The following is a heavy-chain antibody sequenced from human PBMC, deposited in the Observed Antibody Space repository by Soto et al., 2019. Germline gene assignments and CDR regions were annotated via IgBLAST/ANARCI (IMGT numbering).Heavy chain of an antibody. CDR2: VSRTGSTV. V-gene: IGHV3-48*03. CDR3: ARESGSGWYYFDS. Sequence: EEQLVESGGGLVQPGGSLRLSCTASGFTFSSFEMNWVRQAPGKGLEWVSYVSRTGSTVYYASSVEGRFTISRDNAKNSLSLQMNALGAEDTAIYYCARESGSGWYYFDSWGQGTLVTVSS. CDR1: GFTFSSFE. J-gene: IGHJ4*02. D-gene: IGHD6-19*01.